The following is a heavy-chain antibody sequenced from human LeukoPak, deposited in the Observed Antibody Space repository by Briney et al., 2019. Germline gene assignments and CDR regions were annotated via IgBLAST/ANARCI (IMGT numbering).Heavy chain of an antibody. CDR3: ARLGASLEWDSGSFPDY. J-gene: IGHJ4*02. CDR1: GGSFSGYY. D-gene: IGHD3-10*01. CDR2: INHSGST. V-gene: IGHV4-34*01. Sequence: SETLSLTCAVYGGSFSGYYWSWIRQPPGKGLEWIGEINHSGSTNYNPSLKSRVTISVDTSKNQFSLKLSSVTAADTAVYYCARLGASLEWDSGSFPDYWGQGTLVTVSS.